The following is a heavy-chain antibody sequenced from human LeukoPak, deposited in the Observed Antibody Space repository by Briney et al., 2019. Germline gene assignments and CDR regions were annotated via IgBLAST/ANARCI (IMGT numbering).Heavy chain of an antibody. J-gene: IGHJ2*01. CDR3: ARYSSSWRPHHSPRGWFFDL. CDR2: INRSGST. D-gene: IGHD6-13*01. V-gene: IGHV4-34*01. CDR1: GGSLSGPY. Sequence: PSETLSLTCAAYGGSLSGPYWSWIRQAPCNGLDWIGGINRSGSTNYNPSLKSRVTISVDTSKNQFSLNLTPVTAADMGVYYCARYSSSWRPHHSPRGWFFDLWGSGTLVTGSS.